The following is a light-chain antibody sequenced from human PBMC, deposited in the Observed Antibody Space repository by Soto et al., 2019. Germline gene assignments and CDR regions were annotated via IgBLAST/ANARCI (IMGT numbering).Light chain of an antibody. Sequence: DILMTQSPSSLSASLGDRVTITCRASQGISNYLAWYQQKPGKGPKLLIYAASTLPSGVPSRFSGSGSGTEFTLTISSLQPEDVATYYCQQYNSSPRTFGPGTKVDIK. V-gene: IGKV1-27*01. CDR1: QGISNY. CDR3: QQYNSSPRT. J-gene: IGKJ3*01. CDR2: AAS.